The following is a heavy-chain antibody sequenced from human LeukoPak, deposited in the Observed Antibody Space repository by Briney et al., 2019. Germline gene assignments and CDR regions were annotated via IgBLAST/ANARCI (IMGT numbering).Heavy chain of an antibody. Sequence: ASVTVSYKASGYTFTNYYMNWVRQAPGQGLEWMGIINPSGGSTSYAQKFQDRVTVTRDTSTSTVYMELSSLRSEDTAMYYCAREGEIGYDLSDYWGQGTLVTVSS. CDR1: GYTFTNYY. D-gene: IGHD5-12*01. V-gene: IGHV1-46*01. J-gene: IGHJ4*02. CDR2: INPSGGST. CDR3: AREGEIGYDLSDY.